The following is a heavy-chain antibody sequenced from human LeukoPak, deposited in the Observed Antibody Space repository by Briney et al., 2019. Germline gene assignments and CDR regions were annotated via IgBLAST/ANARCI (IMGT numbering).Heavy chain of an antibody. Sequence: SETLSLTCTVSGGSISSYYWSWIRQPPGKGLEWIGYIYYSGSTNYNPSLKSRVTISVDTSKNQFSLKLRSVTAADTAVYYCARGLANWGPSDYWGQGTLVTVSS. J-gene: IGHJ4*02. CDR3: ARGLANWGPSDY. CDR2: IYYSGST. V-gene: IGHV4-59*01. D-gene: IGHD7-27*01. CDR1: GGSISSYY.